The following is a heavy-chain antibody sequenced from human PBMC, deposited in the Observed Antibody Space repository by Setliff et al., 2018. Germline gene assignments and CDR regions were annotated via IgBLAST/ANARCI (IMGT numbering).Heavy chain of an antibody. Sequence: GASVKVSCKTFANTFTAYYIHWVRQAPGQGLEWMGWINPNSGGTNYAPKFQGRVSMTRDPSITTAYMELTRLTSDDTAMYYCARDLLGSQGRTFDLWGQGTLVTVS. V-gene: IGHV1-2*02. J-gene: IGHJ4*02. CDR3: ARDLLGSQGRTFDL. CDR1: ANTFTAYY. CDR2: INPNSGGT. D-gene: IGHD1-26*01.